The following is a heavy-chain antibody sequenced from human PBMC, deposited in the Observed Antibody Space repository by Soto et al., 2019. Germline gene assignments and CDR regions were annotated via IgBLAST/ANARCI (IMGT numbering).Heavy chain of an antibody. D-gene: IGHD3-9*01. Sequence: PSETLSLTCTVSGGYISSSSYYWGWIRQPPGKGLEWIGYIYHSGSTYYNPSLKSRVTISVDRSKNQFSLKLSSVTAADTAVYYCARAVLRYFDWLGDAFDIWGQGTMVTVSS. J-gene: IGHJ3*02. V-gene: IGHV4-39*07. CDR2: IYHSGST. CDR3: ARAVLRYFDWLGDAFDI. CDR1: GGYISSSSYY.